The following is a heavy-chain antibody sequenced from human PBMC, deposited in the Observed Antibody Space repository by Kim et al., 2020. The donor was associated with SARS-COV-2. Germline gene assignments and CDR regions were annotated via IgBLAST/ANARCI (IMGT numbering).Heavy chain of an antibody. Sequence: KNRVTISVDTSNNQFSLKLSAVTAADTAVYYCARHTYDYVWGSPNWYFDLWGRGTLVTVSS. D-gene: IGHD3-16*01. J-gene: IGHJ2*01. V-gene: IGHV4-39*01. CDR3: ARHTYDYVWGSPNWYFDL.